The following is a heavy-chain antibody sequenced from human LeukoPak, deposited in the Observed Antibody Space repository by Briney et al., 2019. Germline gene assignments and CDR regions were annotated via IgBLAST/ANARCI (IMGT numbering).Heavy chain of an antibody. CDR1: GGGIRTYA. J-gene: IGHJ3*02. CDR3: AKEKIYYYDNDGYIGGEGFDI. CDR2: IITFLGTA. Sequence: SVKVSCKASGGGIRTYAINWVRQAPGQGLEWMGGIITFLGTAKYAQNFQGRVSIIADESTNTAYMELSSLRYDDTAVYYCAKEKIYYYDNDGYIGGEGFDIWGQGTMVTVSS. D-gene: IGHD3-22*01. V-gene: IGHV1-69*13.